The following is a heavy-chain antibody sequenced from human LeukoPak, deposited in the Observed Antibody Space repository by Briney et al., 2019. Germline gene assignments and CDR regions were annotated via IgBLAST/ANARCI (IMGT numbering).Heavy chain of an antibody. CDR2: ISSSSSYI. D-gene: IGHD3-10*01. V-gene: IGHV3-21*01. Sequence: TGGSLRLSCAASGFTFSSYSMNWVRQAPGKGLEWVSSISSSSSYIYYADSVKGRFTISRDNAKNSLYLQMNSLRAEDTAVYYCARDTMVRGVKGFDYWGQGTLVTVSS. CDR3: ARDTMVRGVKGFDY. J-gene: IGHJ4*02. CDR1: GFTFSSYS.